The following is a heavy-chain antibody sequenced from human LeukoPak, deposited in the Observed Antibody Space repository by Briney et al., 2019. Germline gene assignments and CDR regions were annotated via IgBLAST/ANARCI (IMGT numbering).Heavy chain of an antibody. D-gene: IGHD2-2*01. CDR3: TREGRFKAQHLFDY. V-gene: IGHV3-30*04. CDR2: IPYDGSQN. Sequence: GGSLRLSCAASDFPFIGYTMHWVRQAPGKGLEWVAGIPYDGSQNSYADSVKGRFSISRDNSKSALYLQLSSLRPEDTAVYYCTREGRFKAQHLFDYWSQGTMVTVSS. CDR1: DFPFIGYT. J-gene: IGHJ4*02.